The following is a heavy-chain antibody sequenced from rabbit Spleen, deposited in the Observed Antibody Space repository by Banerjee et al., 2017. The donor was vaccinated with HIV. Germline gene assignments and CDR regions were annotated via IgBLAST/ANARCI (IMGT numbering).Heavy chain of an antibody. D-gene: IGHD6-1*01. CDR2: IGGGVSSIT. CDR1: GFSFSYSDY. Sequence: QSLEESGGDLVKPGASLTLTCTASGFSFSYSDYMCWVRQPPGKGPEWIACIGGGVSSITYYATWAKGRFTISKTSSTTVTLQMTSLTAADMATYFCTRGAANAGDAYVLWGPGTLVTVS. V-gene: IGHV1S40*01. J-gene: IGHJ4*01. CDR3: TRGAANAGDAYVL.